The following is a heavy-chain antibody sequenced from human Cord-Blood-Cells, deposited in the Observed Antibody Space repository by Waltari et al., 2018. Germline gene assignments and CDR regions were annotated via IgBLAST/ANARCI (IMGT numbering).Heavy chain of an antibody. V-gene: IGHV4-39*07. J-gene: IGHJ3*02. CDR2: IYYSGST. CDR3: ARLLGVGDAFDI. CDR1: GGSISSSSYS. Sequence: QLQLQESGPGLVKPSESLSLTCTVAGGSISSSSYSWGWIRQSPGKGLEWLGSIYYSGSTYYNPSLKSRVTISVDTSKNQFSLKLSSVTAADTAVYYCARLLGVGDAFDIWGQGTMVTVSS. D-gene: IGHD3-3*01.